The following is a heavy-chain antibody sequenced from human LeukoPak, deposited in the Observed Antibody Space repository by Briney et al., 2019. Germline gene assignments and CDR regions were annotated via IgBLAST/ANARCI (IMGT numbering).Heavy chain of an antibody. D-gene: IGHD3-10*01. V-gene: IGHV1-69*05. CDR1: GYTFTSYG. CDR3: ARDLSHGEFVY. CDR2: IIPIFGTA. J-gene: IGHJ4*02. Sequence: SVKVSCKASGYTFTSYGISWVRQAPGQGLEWMGGIIPIFGTANYAQKFQGRVTITTDESTSTAYMELSSLRSEDTAVYYCARDLSHGEFVYWGQGTLVTVSS.